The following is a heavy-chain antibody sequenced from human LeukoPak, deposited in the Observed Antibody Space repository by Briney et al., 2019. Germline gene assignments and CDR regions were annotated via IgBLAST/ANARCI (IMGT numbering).Heavy chain of an antibody. Sequence: GGSLRLSCAGSGFTFNSAGMSWVRQAPGKGLEWVGRIKRIADGGTTDYAASVKGRFTISRDDSENTVVLQMSSLKTEDTALYYCTADVPGSNYPFDYWGQGTLVTVSS. CDR2: IKRIADGGTT. CDR3: TADVPGSNYPFDY. CDR1: GFTFNSAG. V-gene: IGHV3-15*01. J-gene: IGHJ4*02. D-gene: IGHD5-24*01.